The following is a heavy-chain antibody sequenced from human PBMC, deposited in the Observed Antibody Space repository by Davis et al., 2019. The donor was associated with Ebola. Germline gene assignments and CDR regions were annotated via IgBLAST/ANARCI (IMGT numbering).Heavy chain of an antibody. V-gene: IGHV3-7*01. CDR1: GFTFSSYG. CDR2: IGRDGSER. Sequence: PGGSLRLSCAASGFTFSSYGMHWVRQAPGKGLEWVANIGRDGSERDYVDSVKGRFTISRDNAHNSLYLQMTDLRAEDMAVYYCVREWESYKARTLFDYWGRGTLLTVSS. CDR3: VREWESYKARTLFDY. J-gene: IGHJ4*02. D-gene: IGHD1-26*01.